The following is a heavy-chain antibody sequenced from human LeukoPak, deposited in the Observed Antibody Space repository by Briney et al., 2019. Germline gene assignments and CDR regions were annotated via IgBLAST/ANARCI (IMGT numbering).Heavy chain of an antibody. CDR2: IKQDGSEI. CDR3: ARVLGYGWFDP. D-gene: IGHD5-18*01. V-gene: IGHV3-7*01. J-gene: IGHJ5*02. Sequence: GGSLRLSCAASGFTFNTYWMGWVRQAPGKGLEWVANIKQDGSEIYYVDSVRGRFTISRDNAKNSLYLQMNSLSAEDTAVYYCARVLGYGWFDPWGQGTLVTVS. CDR1: GFTFNTYW.